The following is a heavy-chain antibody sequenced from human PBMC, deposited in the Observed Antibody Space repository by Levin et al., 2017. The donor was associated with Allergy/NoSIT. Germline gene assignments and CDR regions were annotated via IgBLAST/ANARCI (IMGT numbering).Heavy chain of an antibody. J-gene: IGHJ4*02. D-gene: IGHD3-3*01. V-gene: IGHV4-61*01. Sequence: SQTLSLTCTVSGGSVSSGSYYWSWIRQPPGKGLEWIGYIYYSGSTNYNPSLKSRVTISVDTSKNQFSLKLSSVTAADTAVYYCARAFRYDFWSGYSPGYYFDYWGQGTLVTVSS. CDR3: ARAFRYDFWSGYSPGYYFDY. CDR2: IYYSGST. CDR1: GGSVSSGSYY.